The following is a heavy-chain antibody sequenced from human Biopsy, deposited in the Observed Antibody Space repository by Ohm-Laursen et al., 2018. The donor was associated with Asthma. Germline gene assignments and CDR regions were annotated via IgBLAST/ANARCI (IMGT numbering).Heavy chain of an antibody. V-gene: IGHV4-39*01. D-gene: IGHD6-13*01. J-gene: IGHJ6*02. CDR3: VRGSSSRHHGPFHYYYGLDV. Sequence: SETLSLTCSLSSGSGGYMRSGNYYWGWIRQPPGKGLEWIGSIYYSGTTYYNPSLEIRVTVSANTSKNQFSLKLTSVTAADTAVYYCVRGSSSRHHGPFHYYYGLDVWGQGTTATVSS. CDR2: IYYSGTT. CDR1: SGSGGYMRSGNYY.